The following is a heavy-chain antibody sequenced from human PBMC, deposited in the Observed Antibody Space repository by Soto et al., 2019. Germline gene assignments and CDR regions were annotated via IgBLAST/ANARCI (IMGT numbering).Heavy chain of an antibody. CDR1: GGTFSSYA. CDR2: IIPIFGTA. D-gene: IGHD2-2*01. CDR3: ARAGGIVVPAKNYYFDY. V-gene: IGHV1-69*01. Sequence: QVQLVQSGAEVKKPGSSVKVSCKASGGTFSSYAISWVRQAPGQGLEWMGVIIPIFGTANYAQKFQGRVTITADESTSTAYMELSSLRSEDTAVYYCARAGGIVVPAKNYYFDYWGQGTLVTVSS. J-gene: IGHJ4*02.